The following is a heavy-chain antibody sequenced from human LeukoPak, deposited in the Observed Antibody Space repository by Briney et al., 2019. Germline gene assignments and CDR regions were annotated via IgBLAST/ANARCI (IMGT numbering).Heavy chain of an antibody. V-gene: IGHV2-70*04. Sequence: ESGPTLLHPTPTLTLTCTFSGFSLRTRGMRVSWIRQPPGKALESLSLIDWDADNVYSTSPKTRLTISKDTSKNQVVLTMTNMDPVDTATYYCARTPIGIAVADPYYFDYWGQGTRVTVSS. CDR3: ARTPIGIAVADPYYFDY. CDR2: IDWDADN. J-gene: IGHJ4*02. D-gene: IGHD6-19*01. CDR1: GFSLRTRGMR.